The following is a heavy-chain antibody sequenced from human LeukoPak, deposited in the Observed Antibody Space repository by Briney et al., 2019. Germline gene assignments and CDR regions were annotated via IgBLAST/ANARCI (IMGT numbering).Heavy chain of an antibody. CDR2: ISGSGGST. V-gene: IGHV3-23*01. CDR3: AKVLYYYGSGRLSYDAFDI. Sequence: QPGGSLRLSCVVSGFTFSSYAMSWVRQAPGKGLEWVSGISGSGGSTYYADSVKGRFTISRDNTKNTLYLQMNSLRAEDTAVYYCAKVLYYYGSGRLSYDAFDIWGQGTMVTVSS. D-gene: IGHD3-10*01. CDR1: GFTFSSYA. J-gene: IGHJ3*02.